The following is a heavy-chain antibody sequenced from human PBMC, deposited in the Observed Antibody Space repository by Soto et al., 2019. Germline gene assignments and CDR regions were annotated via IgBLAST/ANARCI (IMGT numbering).Heavy chain of an antibody. J-gene: IGHJ6*02. CDR2: IRYDGSDE. Sequence: HPGGSLRLSCAASASIFKGHGMHWVRQAPGKGLEWVAIIRYDGSDEHYGDSVKGRFTISRDNSKNTLYLQMNSLRAEDTAVYYCARDHLWSGYYGYYYGMDVWGQGTTVTVSS. V-gene: IGHV3-33*08. CDR3: ARDHLWSGYYGYYYGMDV. D-gene: IGHD3-3*01. CDR1: ASIFKGHG.